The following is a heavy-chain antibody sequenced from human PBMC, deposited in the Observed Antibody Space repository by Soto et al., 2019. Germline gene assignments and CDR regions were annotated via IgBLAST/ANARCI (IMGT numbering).Heavy chain of an antibody. Sequence: QVQLVESGGGVVQPGRSLRLSCAASGFTFSSYAMHWVRQAPGKGLEWVAVISYDGSNKYYADSVKGRFTISRDNSKNTLYLQMNSLRAEDTAVYYCARDWEGGNWIPFDYWGQGTLVTVSS. CDR1: GFTFSSYA. D-gene: IGHD1-1*01. J-gene: IGHJ4*02. V-gene: IGHV3-30-3*01. CDR2: ISYDGSNK. CDR3: ARDWEGGNWIPFDY.